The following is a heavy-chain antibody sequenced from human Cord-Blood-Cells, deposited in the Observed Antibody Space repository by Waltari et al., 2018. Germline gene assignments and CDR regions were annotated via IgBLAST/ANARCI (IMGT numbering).Heavy chain of an antibody. J-gene: IGHJ3*02. V-gene: IGHV4-34*01. D-gene: IGHD2-2*01. Sequence: QVQLQQWGAGLLKPSETLSLTCTVYGGSFSGYYWSWIRQPPGKGLEWIGEINHSGSTNYNPSLKSRVTISVDTSKNQFSLKLSSVAAADTAVYYCARVGPPIVVVPAAEPYAFDIWGQGTIGTVSS. CDR1: GGSFSGYY. CDR3: ARVGPPIVVVPAAEPYAFDI. CDR2: INHSGST.